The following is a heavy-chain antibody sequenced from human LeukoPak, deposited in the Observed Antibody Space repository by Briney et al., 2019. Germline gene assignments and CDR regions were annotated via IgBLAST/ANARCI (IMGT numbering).Heavy chain of an antibody. V-gene: IGHV4-59*08. CDR3: ARQVVPAAIAD. Sequence: SGPTLVKPSETLSLTCTVSGGSISSYYWSWIRQPPGKGLEWIGYIYYSGSTNYNPSLKSRVTISVDTSKSQFSLKLSSVTAADTAVYYCARQVVPAAIADWGQGTLVTVSS. J-gene: IGHJ4*02. CDR2: IYYSGST. CDR1: GGSISSYY. D-gene: IGHD2-2*02.